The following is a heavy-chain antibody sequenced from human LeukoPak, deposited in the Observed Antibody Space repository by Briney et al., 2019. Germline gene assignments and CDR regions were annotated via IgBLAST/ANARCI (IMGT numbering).Heavy chain of an antibody. D-gene: IGHD2-2*03. Sequence: GGSLRLSCAASGFTFSSYSMNWVRQAPGKGLEWVSSISSSSSYIYYADSVKGRFTISRDNAKNSLYLQMNSLRAEDTAVYYCVRGSVDIVVVPAAFSYWGQGTLVTVSS. CDR3: VRGSVDIVVVPAAFSY. CDR1: GFTFSSYS. J-gene: IGHJ4*02. CDR2: ISSSSSYI. V-gene: IGHV3-21*03.